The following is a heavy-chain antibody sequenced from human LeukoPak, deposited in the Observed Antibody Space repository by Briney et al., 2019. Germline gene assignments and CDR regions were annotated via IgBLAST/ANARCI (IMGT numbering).Heavy chain of an antibody. Sequence: SETLSLTCAVYRGSFSAYYLTWLRQPPGKGMEWIGEVNHRGRTNSNPSLRSRVTISVDTSKNQFSLRLTSVTAADTAVYYCAFRSSIFASQNFWGQGTLVTVSS. D-gene: IGHD3-3*01. J-gene: IGHJ4*02. CDR3: AFRSSIFASQNF. V-gene: IGHV4-34*01. CDR2: VNHRGRT. CDR1: RGSFSAYY.